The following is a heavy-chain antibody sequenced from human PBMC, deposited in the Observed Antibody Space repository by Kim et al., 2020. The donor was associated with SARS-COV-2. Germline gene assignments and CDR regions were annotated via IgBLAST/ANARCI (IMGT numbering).Heavy chain of an antibody. J-gene: IGHJ4*02. CDR2: ISWNSGGI. D-gene: IGHD3-10*01. CDR3: AKAIITMVRGSFDY. CDR1: GFTFDDFA. Sequence: LSLTCAASGFTFDDFAMHWVRQSPGKGLEWVSGISWNSGGIGYADSVKGRFTISRDNAKNSLYLQMNSLRAEDTALYYCAKAIITMVRGSFDYWGQGTLVTVSS. V-gene: IGHV3-9*01.